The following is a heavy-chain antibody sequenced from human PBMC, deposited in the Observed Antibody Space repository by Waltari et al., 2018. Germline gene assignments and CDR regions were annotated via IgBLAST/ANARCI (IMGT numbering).Heavy chain of an antibody. CDR2: MNPNSGNT. Sequence: QVQLVQSGAEVKKPGASVKVSCKASGYTFTSYDINWVRQATGQGLEWMGWMNPNSGNTGYSKKYQGRVTITRNTAISTAYMGLSSLVSEDTAVYYCARGNGYNPGLFDYWGQGTLVTVSS. D-gene: IGHD5-12*01. CDR3: ARGNGYNPGLFDY. V-gene: IGHV1-8*03. CDR1: GYTFTSYD. J-gene: IGHJ4*02.